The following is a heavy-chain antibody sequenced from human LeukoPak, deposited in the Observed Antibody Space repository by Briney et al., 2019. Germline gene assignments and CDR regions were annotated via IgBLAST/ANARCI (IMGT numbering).Heavy chain of an antibody. CDR2: TYYSGST. Sequence: SETLSLTCTVSGGSISSSTYYWGWIRQPPGTGLEWIGSTYYSGSTYNNPSLKSRVTIFVDTSKNQFSLKLSSVTATDTAVYYCARTYGDYDDAFDVWGQGTMVTVSS. CDR1: GGSISSSTYY. CDR3: ARTYGDYDDAFDV. V-gene: IGHV4-39*01. D-gene: IGHD4-17*01. J-gene: IGHJ3*01.